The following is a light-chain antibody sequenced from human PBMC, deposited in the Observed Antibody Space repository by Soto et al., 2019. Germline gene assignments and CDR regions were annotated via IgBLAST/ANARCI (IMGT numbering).Light chain of an antibody. CDR2: EVS. J-gene: IGLJ2*01. V-gene: IGLV2-14*01. Sequence: QSALTQPASVSGSPGQSITISCTGTSSDVGGYNYVSWYQQHPGKAPKLMIYEVSNRPSGVSNRFFGSKSGNTASLTISGLQAEDEADYYCSSYTSSNTPVVFGGGTKLTVL. CDR1: SSDVGGYNY. CDR3: SSYTSSNTPVV.